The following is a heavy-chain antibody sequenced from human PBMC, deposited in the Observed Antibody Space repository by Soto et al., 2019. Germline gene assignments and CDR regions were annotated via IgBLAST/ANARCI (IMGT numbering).Heavy chain of an antibody. Sequence: QVQLVQSGAEVKKPGSSVKVSCKASGGTFSSYAISWVRQAPGQGLEWMGGIIPIFGTANYAQKFQGRVTITADKSTSTAYMELSSLRSEDTAMYYCARAPKAAAGRYYYSGMDVWGQGTTVTVSS. CDR2: IIPIFGTA. J-gene: IGHJ6*02. CDR3: ARAPKAAAGRYYYSGMDV. V-gene: IGHV1-69*06. CDR1: GGTFSSYA. D-gene: IGHD6-13*01.